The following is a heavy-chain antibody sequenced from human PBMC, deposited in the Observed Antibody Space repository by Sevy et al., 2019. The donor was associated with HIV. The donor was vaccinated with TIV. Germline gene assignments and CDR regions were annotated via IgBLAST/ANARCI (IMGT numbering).Heavy chain of an antibody. D-gene: IGHD4-17*01. Sequence: ASVKVSCKASGYTFSSYGITWVRQAPGQGLEWMGWISAYNGNTNYAQKLQGRVTLTTDTSTNTAYMELRSLRSDDTAVYYCARARITVTTLNWFAPWGQGTLVTVSS. J-gene: IGHJ5*02. CDR3: ARARITVTTLNWFAP. V-gene: IGHV1-18*01. CDR1: GYTFSSYG. CDR2: ISAYNGNT.